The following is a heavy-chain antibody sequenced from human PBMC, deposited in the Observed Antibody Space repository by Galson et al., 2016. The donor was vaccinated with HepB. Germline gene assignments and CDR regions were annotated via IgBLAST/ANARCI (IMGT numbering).Heavy chain of an antibody. CDR3: ASELYYDFRSGEDAYYYYGMDV. CDR1: GYTFTSYY. D-gene: IGHD3-3*01. Sequence: SVKVSCKASGYTFTSYYLHWVRQAPGQGPEWMGIINPSGGSTSYAQKFQGRVTMTRDTSTGTLYMELSSLRSEDTAVYYCASELYYDFRSGEDAYYYYGMDVWGQGTTVTVSS. V-gene: IGHV1-46*01. CDR2: INPSGGST. J-gene: IGHJ6*02.